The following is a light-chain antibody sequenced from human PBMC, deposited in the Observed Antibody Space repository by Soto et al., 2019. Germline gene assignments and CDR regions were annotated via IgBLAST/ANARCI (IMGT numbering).Light chain of an antibody. CDR2: GVS. CDR3: QQYGSSPPGVT. J-gene: IGKJ3*01. V-gene: IGKV3-15*01. Sequence: EVVMTQSPATLSVSPGESATLSCRASQSISSNKLAWYQQKPGQAPRLLLFGVSNRATGIPARFSGSGSGTDFSLTISSLQSEDFAVYYCQQYGSSPPGVTFGPGTKVDIK. CDR1: QSISSN.